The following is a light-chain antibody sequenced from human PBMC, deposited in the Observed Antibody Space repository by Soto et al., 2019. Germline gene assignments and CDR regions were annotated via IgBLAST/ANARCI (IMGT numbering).Light chain of an antibody. CDR1: QSVSSN. J-gene: IGKJ4*01. V-gene: IGKV3-15*01. Sequence: EIVMTQSPATLSVSPGERATLSCRASQSVSSNLAWYQQKPGQAPRLIIYGASTRATGIPARFSGSGSGTEFTLTISSLQSEDFAVYYCQQYNNMLTFGGGTKVEIK. CDR3: QQYNNMLT. CDR2: GAS.